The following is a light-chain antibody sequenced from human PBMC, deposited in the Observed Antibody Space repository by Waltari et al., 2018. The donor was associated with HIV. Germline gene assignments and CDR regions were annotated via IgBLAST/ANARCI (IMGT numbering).Light chain of an antibody. J-gene: IGLJ2*01. V-gene: IGLV1-40*01. Sequence: QSVLTQAPSVSGAPGQRVTISCTGSRSNFGTGYDVHWYQQLPGTAPKLLIYANNQRPSGVPARFSGSKPATSASLVITGLQAEDEADYYCQSYDSSLNGHVVFGGGTKVTVL. CDR1: RSNFGTGYD. CDR3: QSYDSSLNGHVV. CDR2: ANN.